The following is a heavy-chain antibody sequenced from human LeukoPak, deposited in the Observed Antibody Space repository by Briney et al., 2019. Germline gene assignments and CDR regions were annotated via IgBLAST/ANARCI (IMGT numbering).Heavy chain of an antibody. V-gene: IGHV3-30*02. CDR3: AKDGCSATSCYSHY. CDR2: IRYDGSNE. CDR1: GFTVSSNY. Sequence: GGSLRLSCAASGFTVSSNYMSWVRQALGKGLEWVAFIRYDGSNEYYADSVKGRFTISRDNSKNTLQMNSLRAEDTAVFYCAKDGCSATSCYSHYWGQGTLVTVSS. J-gene: IGHJ4*02. D-gene: IGHD2-2*01.